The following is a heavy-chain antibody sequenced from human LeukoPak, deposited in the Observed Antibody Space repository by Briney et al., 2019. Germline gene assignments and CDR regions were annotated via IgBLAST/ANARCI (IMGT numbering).Heavy chain of an antibody. J-gene: IGHJ5*02. Sequence: PSETLSLTCAVSGYSISSGYYWGRLRQPPGKGLEWIGSLYHSGSTYYNPSLKHRVTISVDTSKNQFSLKLSSVTAADTAVYYCARQTAEDCSSTSCYIRNWFNPWGQGTLVTVSS. CDR1: GYSISSGYY. CDR3: ARQTAEDCSSTSCYIRNWFNP. V-gene: IGHV4-38-2*01. CDR2: LYHSGST. D-gene: IGHD2-2*02.